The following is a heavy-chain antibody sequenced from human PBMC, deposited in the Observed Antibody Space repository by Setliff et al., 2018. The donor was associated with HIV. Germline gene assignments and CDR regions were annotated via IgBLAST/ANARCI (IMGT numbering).Heavy chain of an antibody. V-gene: IGHV1-18*01. CDR3: ARDGGNTMIGSNLFDP. CDR1: GYTFTSYG. J-gene: IGHJ5*02. D-gene: IGHD3-22*01. CDR2: ISAYNGNT. Sequence: ASVKVSCKASGYTFTSYGISWVRQAPGQGLEWMGWISAYNGNTNYAQKPQGRVTMTTDISKSTAYMELRSLRYDDTSVYYCARDGGNTMIGSNLFDPWGQGTLVTVSS.